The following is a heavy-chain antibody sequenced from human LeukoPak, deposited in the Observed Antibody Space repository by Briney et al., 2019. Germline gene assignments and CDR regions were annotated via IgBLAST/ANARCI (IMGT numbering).Heavy chain of an antibody. V-gene: IGHV4-59*01. D-gene: IGHD5-12*01. CDR2: IYYSGST. CDR1: GGSISSYY. J-gene: IGHJ4*02. CDR3: ARGGYSGYDWDY. Sequence: PSETLSLTCTVSGGSISSYYWSWIRQPPGKGLEWIGYIYYSGSTNYNPSLKSRVTISVDTSKNQFSLKLSSVTAADTAVYYCARGGYSGYDWDYWGQGILVTVSS.